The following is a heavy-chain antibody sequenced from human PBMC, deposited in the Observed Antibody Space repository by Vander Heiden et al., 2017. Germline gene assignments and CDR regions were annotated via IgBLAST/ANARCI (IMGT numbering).Heavy chain of an antibody. CDR2: ISGSGGST. J-gene: IGHJ5*02. D-gene: IGHD1-20*01. CDR3: ANYHIGGLTGGDNWFDP. V-gene: IGHV3-23*01. CDR1: GFTFSSYA. Sequence: EVQLLESGGGLVQPGGSLRLSCAASGFTFSSYAMSWVRQAPGKGLEWVSAISGSGGSTYYADSVKGRFTISRDNSKNTLYLQMNSLRAEDTAVYYCANYHIGGLTGGDNWFDPWGQGTLVTVSS.